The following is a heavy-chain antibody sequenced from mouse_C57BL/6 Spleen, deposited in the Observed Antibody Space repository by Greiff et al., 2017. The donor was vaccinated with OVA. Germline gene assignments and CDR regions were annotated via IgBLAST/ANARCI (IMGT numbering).Heavy chain of an antibody. CDR3: TRRRLLYDYDGWYFDV. V-gene: IGHV1-15*01. CDR2: IDPETGGT. J-gene: IGHJ1*03. Sequence: QVQLQQSGAELVRPGASVTLSCKASGYTFTDYEMHWVKQTPVHGLEWIGAIDPETGGTAYNQKFKGKAILTADKSSSTAYMELRSLTSEDSAVYYCTRRRLLYDYDGWYFDVWGTGTTVTVSS. D-gene: IGHD2-4*01. CDR1: GYTFTDYE.